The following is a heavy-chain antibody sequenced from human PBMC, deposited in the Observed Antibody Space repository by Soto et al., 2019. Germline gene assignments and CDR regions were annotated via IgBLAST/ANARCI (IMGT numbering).Heavy chain of an antibody. D-gene: IGHD2-15*01. CDR2: ISGSGGST. V-gene: IGHV3-23*01. CDR3: GKGLVVVTPKRGLEYLQH. Sequence: EVQLLETGGGLVQPGESLRLSCATSGFTFSNYAMSWVRQAPGKGLEWVAAISGSGGSTYYADSVRGRFTISRDNSKNTLYLEMNSLRAEDTAVYYCGKGLVVVTPKRGLEYLQHWGQGTLVTVSS. CDR1: GFTFSNYA. J-gene: IGHJ1*01.